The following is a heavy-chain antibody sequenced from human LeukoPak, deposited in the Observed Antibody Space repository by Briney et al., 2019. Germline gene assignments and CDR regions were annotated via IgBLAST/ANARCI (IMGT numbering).Heavy chain of an antibody. CDR2: ISYDGSNK. D-gene: IGHD6-13*01. CDR1: GFTFSSYG. V-gene: IGHV3-30*18. CDR3: AKGALKSSWALDY. Sequence: GGSLRLSCAASGFTFSSYGMHWVRQAPGKGLEWVAVISYDGSNKYYADSVKGRFTISRDNSKNTLYLQMNSLRAEDTAVYYCAKGALKSSWALDYWGQGTLVTVSS. J-gene: IGHJ4*02.